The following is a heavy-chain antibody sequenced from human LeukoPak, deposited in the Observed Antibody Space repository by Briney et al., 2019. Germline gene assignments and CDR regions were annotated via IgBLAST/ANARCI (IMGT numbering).Heavy chain of an antibody. V-gene: IGHV4-39*01. D-gene: IGHD3-22*01. CDR1: GRSISSSNYY. CDR3: ARFLYHDPSGPPY. CDR2: IYYTGST. Sequence: KPSETLSLTCAVSGRSISSSNYYWGWIRQPPGKGLEWIATIYYTGSTYYNPSLKSRVTMSLDTSQNQFSLKVSSVAVEDTAVYYCARFLYHDPSGPPYWGQGTLVIVSS. J-gene: IGHJ4*02.